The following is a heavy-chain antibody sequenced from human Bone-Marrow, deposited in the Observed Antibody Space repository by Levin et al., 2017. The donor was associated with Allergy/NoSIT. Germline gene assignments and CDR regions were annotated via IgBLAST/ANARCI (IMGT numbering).Heavy chain of an antibody. D-gene: IGHD6-13*01. CDR3: AKGTTYDLSSWLYFDS. CDR1: GFIFNNYG. CDR2: SSHDGSKK. Sequence: SGGSLRLSCVASGFIFNNYGMHWVRQAPGKGLEWVAVSSHDGSKKYYGDSVKGRFTISRDNSKNTLILQMSSLRVEDTAVYYCAKGTTYDLSSWLYFDSWGQGILVAVSS. J-gene: IGHJ4*02. V-gene: IGHV3-30*18.